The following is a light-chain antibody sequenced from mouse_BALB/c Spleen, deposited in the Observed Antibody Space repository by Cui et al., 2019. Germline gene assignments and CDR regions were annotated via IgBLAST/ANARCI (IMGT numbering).Light chain of an antibody. CDR1: ENIYSN. Sequence: DIQMTQSPASLSVSVGETVTITCRASENIYSNLAWYQQKQGKSPQLLVYAATNLADGVPSRSSGSGSGTQYSLKINSLQSEDFGSYYCQHFWGTPWTFGGGTKLEIK. CDR2: AAT. J-gene: IGKJ1*01. CDR3: QHFWGTPWT. V-gene: IGKV12-46*01.